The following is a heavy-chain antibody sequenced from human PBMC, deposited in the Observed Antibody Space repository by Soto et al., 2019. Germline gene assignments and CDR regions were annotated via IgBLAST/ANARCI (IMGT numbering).Heavy chain of an antibody. Sequence: SETLSLTCAGSGGSISSSNWWNWVRQPPGKGLEWIGEIYHSGSTNYNPSLKSRVTISIDKSKNQFSLKLSSVTAADTAVYYCARRWMVRGVMNWFDPWGQGTLVTVSS. D-gene: IGHD3-10*01. J-gene: IGHJ5*02. V-gene: IGHV4-4*02. CDR3: ARRWMVRGVMNWFDP. CDR1: GGSISSSNW. CDR2: IYHSGST.